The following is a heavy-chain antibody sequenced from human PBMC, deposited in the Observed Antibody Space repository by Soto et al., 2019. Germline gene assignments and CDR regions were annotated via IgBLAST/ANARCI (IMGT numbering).Heavy chain of an antibody. CDR2: IIPIFGTA. Sequence: GASVKVSCKASGGTFSSYAISWVRQAPGQGLEWMGGIIPIFGTANYAQKFQGRVTITADESMSTAYMELSSLRSEDTAVYYCARLNYCTNGVCDYWGQGTLVTVSS. V-gene: IGHV1-69*13. CDR3: ARLNYCTNGVCDY. CDR1: GGTFSSYA. D-gene: IGHD2-8*01. J-gene: IGHJ4*02.